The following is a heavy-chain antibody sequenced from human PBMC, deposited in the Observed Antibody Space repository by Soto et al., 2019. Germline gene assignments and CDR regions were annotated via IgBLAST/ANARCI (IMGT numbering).Heavy chain of an antibody. CDR1: GYTFRNYG. V-gene: IGHV1-18*01. CDR2: VSAYNRNT. J-gene: IGHJ4*02. D-gene: IGHD1-26*01. Sequence: QVQLVQSGAEVKKPGASVKVSCEAYGYTFRNYGITWVRQAPGQGLEWMGWVSAYNRNTNYAQKFQERVTMTTDTSTSTAYMELRSLRSDDTAIYFWAREMQWESLPYWGQGTLVTVSS. CDR3: AREMQWESLPY.